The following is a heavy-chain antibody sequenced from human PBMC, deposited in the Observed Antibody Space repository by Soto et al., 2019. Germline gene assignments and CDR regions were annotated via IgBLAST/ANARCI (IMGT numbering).Heavy chain of an antibody. V-gene: IGHV1-69*13. Sequence: SVKISCKASGGTFSSYAISWVRQAPGQGLEWMGGIIPIFGTANYAQKFQGRVTITADESTSTAYMELSSLRSEDTAVYYCARAAVVTYYFDYWGQGTLVTVSS. CDR2: IIPIFGTA. D-gene: IGHD6-19*01. J-gene: IGHJ4*02. CDR3: ARAAVVTYYFDY. CDR1: GGTFSSYA.